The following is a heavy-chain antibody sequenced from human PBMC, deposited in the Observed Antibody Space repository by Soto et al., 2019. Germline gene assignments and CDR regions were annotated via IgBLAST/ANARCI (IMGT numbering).Heavy chain of an antibody. D-gene: IGHD1-26*01. J-gene: IGHJ4*02. CDR3: AREDMSGTYYFDY. V-gene: IGHV4-61*01. CDR1: GAPVSSETHF. Sequence: SETLSLTCTVSGAPVSSETHFWTWIRQPPGKGLEWIGYMYYSGITNSNPALKSRVTLSVDRSRNQFSLSLNSVTAADTAVYYCAREDMSGTYYFDYWGPGIQVTVSS. CDR2: MYYSGIT.